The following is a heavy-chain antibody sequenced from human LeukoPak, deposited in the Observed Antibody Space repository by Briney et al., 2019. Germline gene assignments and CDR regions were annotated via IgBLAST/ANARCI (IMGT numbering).Heavy chain of an antibody. D-gene: IGHD4-17*01. V-gene: IGHV3-23*01. Sequence: GGSLRLSCAASGFPFSTYAMSGVRQAPGKGLEWVSSIRGSDGSTYYADSVKGRVAISRDNSKNTLYLQMNSLRAEDTAVYYCAKDVYGDYGGLDYWGQGTLVTVSS. CDR2: IRGSDGST. CDR3: AKDVYGDYGGLDY. J-gene: IGHJ4*02. CDR1: GFPFSTYA.